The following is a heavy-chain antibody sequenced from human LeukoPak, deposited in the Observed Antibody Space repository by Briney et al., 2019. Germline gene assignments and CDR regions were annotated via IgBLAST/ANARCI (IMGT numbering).Heavy chain of an antibody. J-gene: IGHJ4*02. CDR2: IKQDGSEK. D-gene: IGHD6-13*01. CDR1: GFTFSSYW. CDR3: AREMPGIAAAGDY. V-gene: IGHV3-7*01. Sequence: GGSLRLSCAASGFTFSSYWMSWVRQAPGKGLEWVANIKQDGSEKYYVDSVKGRFTIPRDNAKNSLYLQMNSLRAEDTAVYYCAREMPGIAAAGDYWGQGTLVTVSS.